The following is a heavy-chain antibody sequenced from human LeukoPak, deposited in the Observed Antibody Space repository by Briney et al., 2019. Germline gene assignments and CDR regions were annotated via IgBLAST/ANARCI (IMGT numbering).Heavy chain of an antibody. Sequence: SETLSLTCTVSGGSISSGGYYWSWIRQHPGKGLEWIGYIYYSGSTYYNPSLKSRVTISVGTSKNQFSLKLSSVTAADTAVYYCARDRGDHNWFDPWGQGTLVTVSS. CDR1: GGSISSGGYY. CDR2: IYYSGST. V-gene: IGHV4-31*03. D-gene: IGHD2-21*02. CDR3: ARDRGDHNWFDP. J-gene: IGHJ5*02.